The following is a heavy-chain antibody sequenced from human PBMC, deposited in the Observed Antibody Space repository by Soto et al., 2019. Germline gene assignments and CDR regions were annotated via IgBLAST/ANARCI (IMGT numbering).Heavy chain of an antibody. CDR2: IIPIFVTP. Sequence: EASVKVSCKASGGTLSNYAISWVRQAPGQGLEWMGGIIPIFVTPNYAQKFQGRVAIIEDISTSTAYMELSSLRSDDTAVYYCARVPDDYGDYGYYWGQGTLVTVSS. CDR3: ARVPDDYGDYGYY. D-gene: IGHD4-17*01. J-gene: IGHJ4*02. V-gene: IGHV1-69*06. CDR1: GGTLSNYA.